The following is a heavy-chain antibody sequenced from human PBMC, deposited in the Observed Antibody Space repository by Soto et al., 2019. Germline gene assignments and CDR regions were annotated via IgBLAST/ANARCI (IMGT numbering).Heavy chain of an antibody. CDR1: GGTFSSYA. D-gene: IGHD3-22*01. J-gene: IGHJ4*02. CDR2: IIPIFGTA. Sequence: GASVEVSCKXSGGTFSSYAISWVRQAPGQGLEWMGGIIPIFGTANYAQKFQGRVTITADKSTSTAYMELSSLRSEDTAVYYCARVKYYYDSSGYYLTDYWGQGTLVTVSS. CDR3: ARVKYYYDSSGYYLTDY. V-gene: IGHV1-69*06.